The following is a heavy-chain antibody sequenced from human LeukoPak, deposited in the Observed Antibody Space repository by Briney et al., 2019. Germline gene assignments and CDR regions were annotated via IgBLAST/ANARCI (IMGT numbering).Heavy chain of an antibody. J-gene: IGHJ6*03. CDR1: GFTFSSYA. V-gene: IGHV3-23*01. D-gene: IGHD3-10*01. CDR3: ATYFGSETYYIPYNYHYMDV. Sequence: GGSLRLSCAASGFTFSSYAMSWVRQAPGKGLEWVSAISGSGGSTYYADSVKGRFTISRDNSKNTLYLQMNSLRAEDTAVYYCATYFGSETYYIPYNYHYMDVWGKGTTVTVSS. CDR2: ISGSGGST.